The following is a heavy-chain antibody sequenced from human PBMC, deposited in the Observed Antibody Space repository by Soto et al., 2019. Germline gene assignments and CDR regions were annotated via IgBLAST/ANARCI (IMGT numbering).Heavy chain of an antibody. Sequence: GGSLRLSCAASGFTFSSYGMHWVRQAPGKGLEWVAVISYDGSNKYYADSVKGRFTISRDNSKNTLYLQMNSLRAEDTAVYYCAKDTYYYDSSGYNYFDYWGQGTLVTVS. V-gene: IGHV3-30*18. CDR2: ISYDGSNK. CDR3: AKDTYYYDSSGYNYFDY. CDR1: GFTFSSYG. D-gene: IGHD3-22*01. J-gene: IGHJ4*02.